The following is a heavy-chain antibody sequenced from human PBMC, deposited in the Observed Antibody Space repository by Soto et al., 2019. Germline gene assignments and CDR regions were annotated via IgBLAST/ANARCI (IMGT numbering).Heavy chain of an antibody. CDR2: ISAYNGNT. V-gene: IGHV1-18*01. D-gene: IGHD3-22*01. J-gene: IGHJ4*02. Sequence: GASVKVSCKASGYTFTSYGISWVRQAPGQGLEWMGWISAYNGNTNYAQKLQGRVTMTTDTSTSTAYMELRSLRSDDTAVYYCAGGPYYYDSSGYAPNYWGQGTLVTVSS. CDR1: GYTFTSYG. CDR3: AGGPYYYDSSGYAPNY.